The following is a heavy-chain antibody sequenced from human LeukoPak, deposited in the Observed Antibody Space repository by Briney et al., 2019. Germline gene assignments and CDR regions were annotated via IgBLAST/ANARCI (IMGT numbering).Heavy chain of an antibody. CDR2: IYTSGST. Sequence: SETLSLTCTVSGGSISSYYWSWIRQPAGEGLEWIGRIYTSGSTNYNPSLKSRVTMSVDTSKNQFSLKLSSVTAADTAVYYCARDRARYYYGSGSYYNWFDPWGQGTLVTVSS. CDR3: ARDRARYYYGSGSYYNWFDP. CDR1: GGSISSYY. D-gene: IGHD3-10*01. V-gene: IGHV4-4*07. J-gene: IGHJ5*02.